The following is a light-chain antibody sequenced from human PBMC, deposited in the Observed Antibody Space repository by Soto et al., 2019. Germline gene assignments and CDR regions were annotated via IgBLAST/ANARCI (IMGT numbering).Light chain of an antibody. CDR2: DNN. Sequence: QSALTQPPSVSGAPGQRVTISCTGSSSNIGAGYDVHWYQQLPGTAPKLLIYDNNNRPSGVPDRFSGSKSGTSASLAITGLQAEDEADYYCQSYDSSLTVVFGGGTKVTVL. CDR3: QSYDSSLTVV. V-gene: IGLV1-40*01. J-gene: IGLJ2*01. CDR1: SSNIGAGYD.